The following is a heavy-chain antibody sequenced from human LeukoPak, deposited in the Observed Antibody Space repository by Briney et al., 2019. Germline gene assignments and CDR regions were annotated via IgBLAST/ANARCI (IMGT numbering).Heavy chain of an antibody. CDR2: IYHSGST. CDR3: ARLGRAAADPQFDY. J-gene: IGHJ4*02. D-gene: IGHD6-13*01. CDR1: GYSISSGYY. V-gene: IGHV4-38-2*02. Sequence: PSETLSLTCTVSGYSISSGYYWGWIRQPPGKGLEWIGSIYHSGSTYYNPSLKSRVTISVDTSKNQFSLKLSSVTAADTAVYYCARLGRAAADPQFDYWGQGTLVTVSS.